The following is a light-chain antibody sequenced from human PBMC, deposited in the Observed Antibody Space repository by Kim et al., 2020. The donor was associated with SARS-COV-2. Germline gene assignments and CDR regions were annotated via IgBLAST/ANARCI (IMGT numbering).Light chain of an antibody. V-gene: IGKV3-20*01. Sequence: LSPGARATLSCRASQSVSSGYLAWYRQKPGQAPRLLIYGASTRATGIPDRFSGTGSGTDFTLTISRLEPEDSAVYYCQQYYSSPLTFGGGTKLEI. CDR3: QQYYSSPLT. CDR2: GAS. CDR1: QSVSSGY. J-gene: IGKJ4*01.